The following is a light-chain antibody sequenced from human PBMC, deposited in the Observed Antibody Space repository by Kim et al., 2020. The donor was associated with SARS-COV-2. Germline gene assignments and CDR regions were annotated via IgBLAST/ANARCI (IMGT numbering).Light chain of an antibody. J-gene: IGLJ2*01. V-gene: IGLV3-1*01. CDR3: QAWDSSTVV. CDR2: QDS. Sequence: SYELTQPPSVSVSPGQTASITCSGDKLGDKYACWYQQKPGQSPVLVIYQDSKRLSGIPERFSGSNSGNTATLTISGTQAIDEADYYCQAWDSSTVVFGGGAQLTVL. CDR1: KLGDKY.